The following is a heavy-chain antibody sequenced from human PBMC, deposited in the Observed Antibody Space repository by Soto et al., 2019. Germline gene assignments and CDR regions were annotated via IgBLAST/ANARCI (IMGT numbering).Heavy chain of an antibody. Sequence: GGSLRLSCAASGFSFSSYSMNWFRQAPGKGLEWVSYISRSSNTINYADSVKGRFTISRDNSKNTLYLQMNSLRAEDTAVYYCAKSGIVGAITGFDYWGQGTLVTVSS. D-gene: IGHD1-26*01. CDR2: ISRSSNTI. J-gene: IGHJ4*02. CDR1: GFSFSSYS. CDR3: AKSGIVGAITGFDY. V-gene: IGHV3-48*01.